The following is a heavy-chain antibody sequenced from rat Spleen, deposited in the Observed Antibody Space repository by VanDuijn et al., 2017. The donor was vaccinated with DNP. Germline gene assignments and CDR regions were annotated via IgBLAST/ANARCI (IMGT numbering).Heavy chain of an antibody. CDR1: GFTVNNFW. Sequence: EVQLVESGGGLVQPGRSLKLSCVVSGFTVNNFWMTWIRQVPGKGLEWLASISSTGGSMYYPDSVKGRFTISRDNAENTLYLQMNSLRSEDTATYYCARRGYYGYNTFDYWGQGVMVTVSS. CDR2: ISSTGGSM. J-gene: IGHJ2*01. CDR3: ARRGYYGYNTFDY. D-gene: IGHD1-9*01. V-gene: IGHV5-31*01.